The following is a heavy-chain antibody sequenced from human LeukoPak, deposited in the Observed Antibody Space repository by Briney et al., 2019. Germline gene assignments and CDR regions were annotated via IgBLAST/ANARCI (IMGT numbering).Heavy chain of an antibody. CDR3: ARVGVVVPAAWFDP. J-gene: IGHJ5*02. Sequence: ASVKVSCKASGYSFGIFGFSWVRQAPGQGLEWMGWIGANNGNTNYAQNLQGRVTMTTDTSTSTAYMERRSLRSDDTAVYYCARVGVVVPAAWFDPWGQGTLVTVSS. V-gene: IGHV1-18*01. D-gene: IGHD2-2*01. CDR2: IGANNGNT. CDR1: GYSFGIFG.